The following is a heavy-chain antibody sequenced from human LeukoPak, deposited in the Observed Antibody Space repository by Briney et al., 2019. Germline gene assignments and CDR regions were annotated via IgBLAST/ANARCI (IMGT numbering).Heavy chain of an antibody. D-gene: IGHD2-2*01. CDR1: EFTFNSYS. CDR2: ISSSSRFI. V-gene: IGHV3-21*01. J-gene: IGHJ4*02. Sequence: GGSLRLSCAAPEFTFNSYSMNWFRQAPGKGLEWVSSISSSSRFIYYADSVKGRFTISRDNAKNSLYLQMTSLRAADTAVYYCARDSPTSHYSEYWGQGTLVTVSS. CDR3: ARDSPTSHYSEY.